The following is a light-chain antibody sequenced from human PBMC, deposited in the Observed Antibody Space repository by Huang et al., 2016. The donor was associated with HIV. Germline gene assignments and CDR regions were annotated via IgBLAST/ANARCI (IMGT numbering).Light chain of an antibody. CDR2: GAS. V-gene: IGKV3-15*01. Sequence: EIEMTQSPATLSVSPGERATLSCRASQSVNSNLAWYQQKPGQAPRLLIFGASTRATGIPARFSGSGSGTEFTLIISSLQSEDFAVYYCQHYNNWPYTFGQGAKVEI. CDR1: QSVNSN. CDR3: QHYNNWPYT. J-gene: IGKJ2*01.